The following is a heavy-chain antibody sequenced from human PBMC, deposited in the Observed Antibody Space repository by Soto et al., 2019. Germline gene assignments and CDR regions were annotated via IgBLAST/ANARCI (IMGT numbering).Heavy chain of an antibody. Sequence: PXGSLRLTCVGSGFTFGSYSMHWVRQAPGKGLEWVTLISNDGSNKDYADSVKGRFTISRDNSKNTLYLQMNSLRADETAVYFCAKEPGFYDLLTGYYRHTFDIWGQGTMVTVSS. V-gene: IGHV3-30*18. CDR2: ISNDGSNK. CDR3: AKEPGFYDLLTGYYRHTFDI. J-gene: IGHJ3*02. D-gene: IGHD3-9*01. CDR1: GFTFGSYS.